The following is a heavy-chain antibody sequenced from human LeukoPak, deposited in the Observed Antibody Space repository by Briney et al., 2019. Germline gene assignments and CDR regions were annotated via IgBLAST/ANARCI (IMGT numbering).Heavy chain of an antibody. V-gene: IGHV3-23*01. CDR2: ISGSGGST. J-gene: IGHJ3*02. D-gene: IGHD5-24*01. CDR3: AKGRGRWLQFDAFDI. CDR1: GFTFSSYV. Sequence: GGSLRLSCAASGFTFSSYVMSWVRQAPGKGLEWVSAISGSGGSTYYADSARGRFTISRDNSKNTLYLQMNSLRAEDTAVYYCAKGRGRWLQFDAFDIWGQGTMVTVSS.